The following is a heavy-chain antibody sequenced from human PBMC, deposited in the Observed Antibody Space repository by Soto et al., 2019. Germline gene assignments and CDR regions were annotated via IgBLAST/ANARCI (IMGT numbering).Heavy chain of an antibody. Sequence: ASVKVSCKASGYTFTGYYMHWVRQAPEQGLEWMGWINPNSGGTNYAQKFQGWVTMTRDTSISTAYMELSRLRSDDTAVYYCARASWPTTVVTYYYYYGMDVWGQGTTVTVSS. J-gene: IGHJ6*02. CDR1: GYTFTGYY. CDR2: INPNSGGT. V-gene: IGHV1-2*04. CDR3: ARASWPTTVVTYYYYYGMDV. D-gene: IGHD4-17*01.